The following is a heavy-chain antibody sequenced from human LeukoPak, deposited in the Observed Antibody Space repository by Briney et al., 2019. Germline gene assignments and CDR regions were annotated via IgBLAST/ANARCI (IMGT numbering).Heavy chain of an antibody. CDR3: ATLGMVRGVIDY. Sequence: SETLSLTCTVSGYSISSGYYWSWIRQPPGKGLEWIGYIYYSGSTNYNPSLKSRVTISVDTSKNQFSLKLSSVTAADTAVYYCATLGMVRGVIDYWGQGTLVTVSS. V-gene: IGHV4-61*01. CDR2: IYYSGST. J-gene: IGHJ4*02. CDR1: GYSISSGYY. D-gene: IGHD3-10*01.